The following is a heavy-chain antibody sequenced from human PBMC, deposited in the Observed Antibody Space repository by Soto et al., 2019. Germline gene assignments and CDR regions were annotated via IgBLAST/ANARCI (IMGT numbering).Heavy chain of an antibody. CDR2: IYHTGNA. D-gene: IGHD3-22*01. V-gene: IGHV4-39*01. CDR1: GGSISNSRFY. Sequence: ETLSLTCADYGGSISNSRFYWAWIRQPPGEGLEWIGSIYHTGNAYYNPSLKSRVTISVDTSKNQFSLKLTSVTAADAALYYCARDFFDSSDYTTNWFDPWGQGTLVTVSS. J-gene: IGHJ5*02. CDR3: ARDFFDSSDYTTNWFDP.